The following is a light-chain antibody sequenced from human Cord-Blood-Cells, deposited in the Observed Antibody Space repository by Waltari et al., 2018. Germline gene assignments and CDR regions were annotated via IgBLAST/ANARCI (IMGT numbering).Light chain of an antibody. V-gene: IGKV1-9*01. J-gene: IGKJ5*01. CDR3: QQLNSYPT. CDR2: AAS. CDR1: QGISSY. Sequence: DIQLTQSPSYLSASVGDRVTITCRASQGISSYLAWYQQKRGKAPKLLIYAASTLQSGVPSRFSGSGSGTEFTLTISSLQPEDFATYYCQQLNSYPTFGQGTRLEIK.